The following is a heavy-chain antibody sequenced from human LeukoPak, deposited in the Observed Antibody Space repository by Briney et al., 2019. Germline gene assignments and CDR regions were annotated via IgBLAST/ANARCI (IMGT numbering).Heavy chain of an antibody. V-gene: IGHV3-21*01. CDR2: ISSSSSYI. CDR1: GFTFSSYS. CDR3: ARVGNTFITGTRLLDY. J-gene: IGHJ4*02. D-gene: IGHD1-7*01. Sequence: GGSLRLSCAASGFTFSSYSMNWVRQAPGKGLEWVSSISSSSSYIYYADSVKGRFTISRDNAKNSLYLQMNSLRAEDTAVYYCARVGNTFITGTRLLDYWGRGTLVTVSS.